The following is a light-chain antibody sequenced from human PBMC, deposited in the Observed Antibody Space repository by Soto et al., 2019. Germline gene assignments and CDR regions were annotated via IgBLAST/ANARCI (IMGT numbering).Light chain of an antibody. CDR2: EVS. J-gene: IGLJ2*01. CDR3: SSYTSSSTLDVV. CDR1: SSDVGGYNY. Sequence: QSALTQPASVSGSPGQSITISCTGTSSDVGGYNYVSWYQQHPGKAPKLMIYEVSNRPSGVSNRFSGSKSGNTASLTISGLQAEDEADYYCSSYTSSSTLDVVFGGGTQLNGL. V-gene: IGLV2-14*01.